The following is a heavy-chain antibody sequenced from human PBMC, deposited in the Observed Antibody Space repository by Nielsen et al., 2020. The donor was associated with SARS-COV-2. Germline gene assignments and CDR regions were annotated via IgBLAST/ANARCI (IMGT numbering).Heavy chain of an antibody. Sequence: GESLKISCAASGFIFSTYWMHWVRQAPGKGLVWVSRINSDGSSTSYADSVKGRFTISRDNAKNTLYLQMNSLRAEDTAVYYCAITHDYGDYEDYWGQGTLVTVSS. CDR2: INSDGSST. J-gene: IGHJ4*02. D-gene: IGHD4-17*01. CDR3: AITHDYGDYEDY. CDR1: GFIFSTYW. V-gene: IGHV3-74*01.